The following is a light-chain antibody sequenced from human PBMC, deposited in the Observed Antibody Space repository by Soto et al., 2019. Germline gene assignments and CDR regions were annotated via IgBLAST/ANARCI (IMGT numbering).Light chain of an antibody. CDR1: SSNIGAGYN. CDR3: QSYDSSLSGFYV. V-gene: IGLV1-40*01. Sequence: QSVLTQPPSMSGAPGHRVTISCTGSSSNIGAGYNVHWYQQLPGTAPKLLIYGNSNRPSGVPDRFSGSKSGTSASLAITGLQAEDEADYYCQSYDSSLSGFYVFGTGTKVTVL. CDR2: GNS. J-gene: IGLJ1*01.